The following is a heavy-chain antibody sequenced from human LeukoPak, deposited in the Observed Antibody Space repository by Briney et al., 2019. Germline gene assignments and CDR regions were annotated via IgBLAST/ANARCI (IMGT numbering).Heavy chain of an antibody. V-gene: IGHV1-18*01. D-gene: IGHD3-3*01. CDR3: ARDSFGVVIMGENWFDP. J-gene: IGHJ5*02. CDR2: ISAYNGNT. Sequence: GASVKVSCKASGYTFTSYGISWVRQAPGQGLEWMGWISAYNGNTNYAQKLQGRVTMTTDTSTSTAYMELRSLRSDDTAVYYCARDSFGVVIMGENWFDPWGQGTLVTVSS. CDR1: GYTFTSYG.